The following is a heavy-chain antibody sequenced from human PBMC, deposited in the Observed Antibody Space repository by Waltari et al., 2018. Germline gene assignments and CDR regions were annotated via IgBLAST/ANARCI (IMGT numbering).Heavy chain of an antibody. D-gene: IGHD1-26*01. CDR1: GFTFSSYS. Sequence: EVQLVESGGGLVKPGGSLRLSCAASGFTFSSYSMTWVRQAPGKGLEWVSSISSSSSYIYYADSVKGRFTISRDNAKNSLYLQMNSLRAEDTAVYYCARDQSYYGDFDYWGQGTLVTVSS. CDR2: ISSSSSYI. V-gene: IGHV3-21*01. J-gene: IGHJ4*02. CDR3: ARDQSYYGDFDY.